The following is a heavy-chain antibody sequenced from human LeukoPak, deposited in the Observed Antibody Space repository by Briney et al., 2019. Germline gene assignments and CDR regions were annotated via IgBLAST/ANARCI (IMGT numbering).Heavy chain of an antibody. V-gene: IGHV4-34*01. CDR1: GGSFSGYY. D-gene: IGHD3-22*01. CDR2: INHSGST. J-gene: IGHJ4*02. Sequence: SETLSLTCAVYGGSFSGYYWSWVRQPPGKGLEWLGEINHSGSTNYNPSLKSRVTISVDTSKNQFSLKLSSVTAADTAVYYCARGRSSGYYRRYFDYWGQGTLVTVSS. CDR3: ARGRSSGYYRRYFDY.